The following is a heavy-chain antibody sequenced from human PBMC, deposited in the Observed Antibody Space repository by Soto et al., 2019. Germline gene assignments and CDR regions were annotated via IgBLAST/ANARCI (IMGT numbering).Heavy chain of an antibody. CDR3: AKTESFNGYYNAFDS. V-gene: IGHV3-15*01. CDR1: GLTFSNVW. D-gene: IGHD3-9*01. Sequence: GGSLRLSCAASGLTFSNVWMTWVRQAPGKGLEWVGRIKSKSDGETADVAAPVKARFTISRDDSKNTVFLQMNSLNAGDTALYYCAKTESFNGYYNAFDSWGQGTRVTVSS. J-gene: IGHJ4*02. CDR2: IKSKSDGETA.